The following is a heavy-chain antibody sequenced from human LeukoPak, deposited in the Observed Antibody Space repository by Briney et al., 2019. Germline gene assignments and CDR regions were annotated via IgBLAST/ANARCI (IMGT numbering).Heavy chain of an antibody. V-gene: IGHV1-58*02. D-gene: IGHD6-13*01. J-gene: IGHJ4*02. CDR2: IVVGSGNT. CDR3: ARIAAAENYFDY. CDR1: GFTFTSSA. Sequence: SVKVSCKASGFTFTSSAMQWVRQARGQRLEWIGWIVVGSGNTNYAQKFQERVTITRDMSTSTAYMELSSLRSEDTAVYYCARIAAAENYFDYWGQGTLVTVSS.